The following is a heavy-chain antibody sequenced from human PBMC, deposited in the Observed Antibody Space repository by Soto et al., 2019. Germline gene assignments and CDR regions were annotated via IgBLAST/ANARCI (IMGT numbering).Heavy chain of an antibody. V-gene: IGHV3-23*01. J-gene: IGHJ4*02. CDR3: AKGQAGSARPTTRVEF. CDR1: GFTFNNYA. CDR2: ISGGGDST. Sequence: EVQLLESGGGWVQPGGSLRLSCAASGFTFNNYALTWVRQSPGKGLEWVSAISGGGDSTYYADSVKGRFTVSRDGSKKTLYMRMSNMRADDTALYCWAKGQAGSARPTTRVEFWGQGTLFTVSS. D-gene: IGHD3-10*01.